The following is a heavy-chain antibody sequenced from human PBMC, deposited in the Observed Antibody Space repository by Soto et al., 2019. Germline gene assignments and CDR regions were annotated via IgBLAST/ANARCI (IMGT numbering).Heavy chain of an antibody. CDR2: INHSGST. V-gene: IGHV4-34*01. Sequence: SETLSLTCAVYGGSFSGYYWSWIRQPPGKGLEWIGEINHSGSTNYNPSLKSRVTISVDTSKNQFSLKLSSVTAADTAEYDCERGWKEVVGELLPPFDRWGQGTLVTVSS. CDR3: ERGWKEVVGELLPPFDR. J-gene: IGHJ5*02. D-gene: IGHD3-10*01. CDR1: GGSFSGYY.